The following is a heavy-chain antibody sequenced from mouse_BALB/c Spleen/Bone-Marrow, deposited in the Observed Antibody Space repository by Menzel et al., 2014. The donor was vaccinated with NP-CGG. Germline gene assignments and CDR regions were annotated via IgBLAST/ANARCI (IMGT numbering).Heavy chain of an antibody. V-gene: IGHV1S16*01. CDR2: INPSNGDT. CDR1: GYTLTSYW. CDR3: TNYGYD. Sequence: QVQLQQSGAELVKPGASVKLSCKASGYTLTSYWVHWVKLRPGQGFEWIGEINPSNGDTNYNEKFKRKATLTVDKSSSTAYMQLSSLTSEDSAVYYCTNYGYDWGQGTTLTVSS. J-gene: IGHJ2*01. D-gene: IGHD1-2*01.